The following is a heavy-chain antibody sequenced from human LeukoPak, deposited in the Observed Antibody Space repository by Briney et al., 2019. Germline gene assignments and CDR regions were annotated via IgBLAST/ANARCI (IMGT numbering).Heavy chain of an antibody. Sequence: ASVKVSCKASGYTFSGYYMQWVRQAPGQGLELMGWINTNTGIPTYAQGFAGRFVFSLDTSVTTAYLQITSLKAEDTAVYYCARDLVSAGFDIWGQGTMVTVSS. CDR1: GYTFSGYY. D-gene: IGHD6-6*01. J-gene: IGHJ3*02. V-gene: IGHV7-4-1*02. CDR2: INTNTGIP. CDR3: ARDLVSAGFDI.